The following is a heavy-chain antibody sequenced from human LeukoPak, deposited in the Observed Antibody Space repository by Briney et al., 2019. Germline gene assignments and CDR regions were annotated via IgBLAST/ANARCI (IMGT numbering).Heavy chain of an antibody. V-gene: IGHV1-69*13. Sequence: GASVKVSCKASGGTFSSYAISWVRQAPGQGLEWMGGIIPIFGTANYAQKFQGRVTITADESTSTAYMELSSLRSEDTAVYYCATLGVGSGSYYRGSYWGQGTLVTVSS. D-gene: IGHD3-10*01. J-gene: IGHJ4*02. CDR1: GGTFSSYA. CDR3: ATLGVGSGSYYRGSY. CDR2: IIPIFGTA.